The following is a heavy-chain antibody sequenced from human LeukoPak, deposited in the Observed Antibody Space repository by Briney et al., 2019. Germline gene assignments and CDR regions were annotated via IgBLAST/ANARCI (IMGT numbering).Heavy chain of an antibody. D-gene: IGHD5-18*01. Sequence: PSETLSLTCTVSGGSISSYYWSWIRQPPGKGLEWIGYIYYSGSTNYNPSLKSRVTISVDTSKNQFSLKLSSVTAADTAVYYCAREAQYSYGYALGYWGQGTLVTVSS. J-gene: IGHJ4*02. CDR1: GGSISSYY. CDR2: IYYSGST. V-gene: IGHV4-59*01. CDR3: AREAQYSYGYALGY.